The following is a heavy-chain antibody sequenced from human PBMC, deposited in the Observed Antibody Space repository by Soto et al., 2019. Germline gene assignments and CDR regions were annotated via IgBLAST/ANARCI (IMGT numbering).Heavy chain of an antibody. CDR2: IYHSGST. Sequence: SETLSLTCAVSGGSISSGGYSWSWIRQPPGKGLEWIGYIYHSGSTYYNPSLKSRVTISVDRSNNQFSLKLRSVTSADTALYYCARGGIAARPYYLDYWGKGTLVTVSS. CDR1: GGSISSGGYS. D-gene: IGHD6-6*01. J-gene: IGHJ4*02. CDR3: ARGGIAARPYYLDY. V-gene: IGHV4-30-2*01.